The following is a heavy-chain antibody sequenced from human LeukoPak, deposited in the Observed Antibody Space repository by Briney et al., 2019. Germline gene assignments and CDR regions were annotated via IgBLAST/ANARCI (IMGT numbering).Heavy chain of an antibody. CDR2: INTDGSST. J-gene: IGHJ4*02. CDR1: GFTFSSYW. CDR3: ARCGYCSGGDCSLSCPDF. Sequence: GGSLRLSCAASGFTFSSYWMHWVRQAPGKGLVWVSRINTDGSSTYHVDSVKGRFTISRDNAKNTLYLQLNSLRVEDTAVYYCARCGYCSGGDCSLSCPDFWGQGTLVTVSS. D-gene: IGHD2-21*02. V-gene: IGHV3-74*01.